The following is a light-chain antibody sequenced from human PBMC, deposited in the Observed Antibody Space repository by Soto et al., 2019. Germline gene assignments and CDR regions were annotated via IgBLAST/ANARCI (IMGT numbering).Light chain of an antibody. J-gene: IGKJ1*01. Sequence: EIVLAQSPDALSFSPGERVTLSWRASQTVIRNYLAWHQQKPGQTPRLLVYGESSRATGIPDRFSGSGSGKDLTLTTSRLEPEDFAVYYGKQHGTSQITFAKGTKGDIX. CDR1: QTVIRNY. CDR2: GES. V-gene: IGKV3-20*01. CDR3: KQHGTSQIT.